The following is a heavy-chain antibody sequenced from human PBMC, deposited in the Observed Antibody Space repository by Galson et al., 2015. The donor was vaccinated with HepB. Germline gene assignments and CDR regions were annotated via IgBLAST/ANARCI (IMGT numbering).Heavy chain of an antibody. Sequence: SLRLSCAASGFTFDDYAMHWVRQAPGKGLEWVSGISWNGGSIGYADSVKGRFTISRDNAKNSLYLQMNSLRAEDTALYYCAKDRSVGYCSSTSCYGAFDIWGQGTMVTVSS. V-gene: IGHV3-9*01. CDR2: ISWNGGSI. D-gene: IGHD2-2*01. CDR3: AKDRSVGYCSSTSCYGAFDI. CDR1: GFTFDDYA. J-gene: IGHJ3*02.